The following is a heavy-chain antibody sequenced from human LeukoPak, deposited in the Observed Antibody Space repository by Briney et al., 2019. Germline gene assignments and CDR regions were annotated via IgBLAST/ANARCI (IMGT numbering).Heavy chain of an antibody. CDR3: ARVLPHYYYYYYGMDV. D-gene: IGHD1-26*01. CDR1: GFTFSSYA. Sequence: PGGSLRLSCAASGFTFSSYAMSWVRQAPGKGLEWVSVIYSGGSTYYADSVKGRFTISRDNSKNTLYLQMNSLRAEDTAVYYCARVLPHYYYYYYGMDVWGQGTTVTVSS. J-gene: IGHJ6*02. V-gene: IGHV3-53*01. CDR2: IYSGGST.